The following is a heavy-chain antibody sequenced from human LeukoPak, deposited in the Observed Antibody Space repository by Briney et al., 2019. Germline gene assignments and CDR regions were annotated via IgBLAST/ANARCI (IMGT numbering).Heavy chain of an antibody. CDR1: GYSISSGYY. V-gene: IGHV4-38-2*02. D-gene: IGHD6-19*01. Sequence: SETLSLTCTVSGYSISSGYYWGWVRQSPGKGLEWIGSVYHSGSTYYNPSLKSRVTISVDTSKNQFSLKLSSVTAADTAVYYCARMEQWLPGFDYWGQGTLVTVSS. CDR3: ARMEQWLPGFDY. J-gene: IGHJ4*02. CDR2: VYHSGST.